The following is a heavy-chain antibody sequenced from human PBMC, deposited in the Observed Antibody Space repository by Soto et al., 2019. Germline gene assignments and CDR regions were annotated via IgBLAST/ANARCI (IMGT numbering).Heavy chain of an antibody. CDR3: ARGHNWNDAIPFDY. J-gene: IGHJ4*02. CDR1: GGSVSSGSYY. V-gene: IGHV4-61*01. CDR2: IYYSGST. D-gene: IGHD1-20*01. Sequence: PSETLSLTCTVSGGSVSSGSYYWSWIRQPPGKGLEWIGYIYYSGSTNYNPSLKSRVTISVDTSKNQFSLKLSSVTAADTAVYYCARGHNWNDAIPFDYWGQGTLVTVSS.